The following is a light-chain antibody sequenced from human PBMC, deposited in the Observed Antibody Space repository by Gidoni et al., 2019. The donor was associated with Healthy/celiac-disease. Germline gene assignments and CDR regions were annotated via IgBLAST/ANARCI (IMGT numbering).Light chain of an antibody. CDR3: CSYAGSSTWV. V-gene: IGLV2-23*01. Sequence: QSALTQPASVSGSPGQSITISCTGNSSDVGSYNLVSWYQQHPGKAHKLMIYEGSKRPSGVSNRFSGSKSGNTASLTISGLQAEDEADYYCCSYAGSSTWVFGGGTKLTVL. CDR1: SSDVGSYNL. CDR2: EGS. J-gene: IGLJ3*02.